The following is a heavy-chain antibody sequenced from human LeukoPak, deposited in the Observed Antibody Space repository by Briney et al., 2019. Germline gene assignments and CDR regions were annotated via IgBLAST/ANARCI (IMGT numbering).Heavy chain of an antibody. CDR3: VRGGPSTWS. D-gene: IGHD2-15*01. Sequence: GGSLRLSCAASGFTFVDYAMHWVRQAPGKGLEWVSGISWNSGSIGYADSVKGRFTISRDNAKNSLYLQMNSLRPEDTAVYYCVRGGPSTWSWGQGTLVTVSS. CDR1: GFTFVDYA. V-gene: IGHV3-9*01. CDR2: ISWNSGSI. J-gene: IGHJ5*02.